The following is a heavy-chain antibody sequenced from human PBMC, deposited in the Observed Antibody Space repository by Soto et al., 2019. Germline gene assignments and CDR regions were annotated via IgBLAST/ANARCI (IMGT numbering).Heavy chain of an antibody. Sequence: QVQLVQSGAEVKKPGASVKGSCKTSGYTFSNYGINWVRQAPGQGLEWMGWISAYNGNTNFAQKLQGRVSLTTDTSLTTAYMELRSLTADDTAVYYCARDLVPGYTGYSVYWGQGTLVTVSS. CDR2: ISAYNGNT. J-gene: IGHJ4*02. CDR3: ARDLVPGYTGYSVY. CDR1: GYTFSNYG. V-gene: IGHV1-18*01. D-gene: IGHD5-12*01.